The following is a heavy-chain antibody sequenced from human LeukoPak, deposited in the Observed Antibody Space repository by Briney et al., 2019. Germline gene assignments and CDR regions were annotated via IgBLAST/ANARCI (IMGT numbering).Heavy chain of an antibody. Sequence: SETLSLTCGVSGYSISSGYYWGWIRQPPGKGLEGIASIYHSGNTYYKASLKSRVTISVDTSKNQFSLQLSSVTAADTDVYYCARELYSIAWTVAFDFWGQGTMVTVSS. V-gene: IGHV4-38-2*02. CDR2: IYHSGNT. CDR1: GYSISSGYY. CDR3: ARELYSIAWTVAFDF. D-gene: IGHD6-19*01. J-gene: IGHJ3*01.